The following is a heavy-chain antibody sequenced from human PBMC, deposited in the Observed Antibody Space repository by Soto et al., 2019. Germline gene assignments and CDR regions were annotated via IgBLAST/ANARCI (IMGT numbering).Heavy chain of an antibody. CDR1: GFTFSNSG. CDR2: VSFDGTNQ. CDR3: AKTLHGDSTGAFDY. V-gene: IGHV3-30*18. D-gene: IGHD2-21*02. J-gene: IGHJ4*02. Sequence: QVQLVESGGGVVQPGRSLRLSCAASGFTFSNSGMHWVRQTPGKGLAWVALVSFDGTNQYYADSVKGRFTISRDNFKNTLFLQMHSLRAEDTALYYCAKTLHGDSTGAFDYWGLGTLVTVSS.